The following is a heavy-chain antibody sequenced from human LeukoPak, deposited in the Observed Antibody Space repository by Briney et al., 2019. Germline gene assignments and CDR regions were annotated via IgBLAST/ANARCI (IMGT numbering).Heavy chain of an antibody. J-gene: IGHJ4*02. Sequence: SETLSLTCTVSGGSISSSSYYWGWIRQPPGKGLEWIGSIYYSGSTYYNPSLKSRVTISVDTSKNQFSLKLSSVTAADTAVYYCARDFAAVAGGYFDYWGQGTLVTVSS. CDR3: ARDFAAVAGGYFDY. CDR1: GGSISSSSYY. CDR2: IYYSGST. V-gene: IGHV4-39*07. D-gene: IGHD6-19*01.